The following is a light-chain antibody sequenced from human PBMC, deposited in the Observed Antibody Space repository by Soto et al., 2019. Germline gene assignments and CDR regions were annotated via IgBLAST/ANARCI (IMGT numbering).Light chain of an antibody. CDR2: EVN. Sequence: QSALTQPASVSGSPGQSITISCTGTTSDVGGYNFVSWYQQHPGKAPKLMIYEVNIRPSGVSNRFSGSKSGNTASLTISGLQAEDEADYYCSSYTSSTPYVFGTGTKVTVL. V-gene: IGLV2-14*01. J-gene: IGLJ1*01. CDR1: TSDVGGYNF. CDR3: SSYTSSTPYV.